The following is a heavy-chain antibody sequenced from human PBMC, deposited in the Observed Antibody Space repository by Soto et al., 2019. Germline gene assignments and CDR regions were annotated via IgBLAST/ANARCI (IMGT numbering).Heavy chain of an antibody. D-gene: IGHD4-17*01. CDR2: IYYSGST. CDR1: GGSISSGGYY. J-gene: IGHJ4*02. V-gene: IGHV4-31*03. Sequence: SETLSLTCTVSGGSISSGGYYWSWIRQHPGKGLEWIGYIYYSGSTYYNPSLKSRVTISVDTSKNQFSLKLSSVTAADTAVYYCARGEESFPTTVTTLLYFDYWGQGTLVTVSS. CDR3: ARGEESFPTTVTTLLYFDY.